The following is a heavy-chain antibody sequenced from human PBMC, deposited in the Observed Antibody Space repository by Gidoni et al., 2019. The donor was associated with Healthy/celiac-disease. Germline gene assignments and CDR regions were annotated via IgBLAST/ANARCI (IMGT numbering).Heavy chain of an antibody. CDR3: ARDRGCGDKYYFDY. V-gene: IGHV1-18*01. CDR1: GYTFTSYG. Sequence: QVQLVLSGAEVKKPGASVKVSCKASGYTFTSYGISWVRQAPGQGLEWMGWIRAYNGNTNYAQKLQDRVTMTTDTSTSTAYMELRSLIADDTAVYYCARDRGCGDKYYFDYWGQGTLVTVAS. J-gene: IGHJ4*02. D-gene: IGHD4-17*01. CDR2: IRAYNGNT.